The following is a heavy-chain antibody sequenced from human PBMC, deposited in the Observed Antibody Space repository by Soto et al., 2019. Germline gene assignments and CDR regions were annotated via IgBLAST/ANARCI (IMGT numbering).Heavy chain of an antibody. D-gene: IGHD5-12*01. J-gene: IGHJ6*02. V-gene: IGHV1-69*12. CDR2: IIPIFGTA. Sequence: QVQLVQSGAEVKKPGSSVKVSCKASGGTFSSYAISWVRQAPGQGLEWMGGIIPIFGTANYEQKFQGRVTLTADESTSTAYLELSSLRSEDTAVDYCARDPDSGNVIKLLYYYGMDVWGQWTTVTVSS. CDR1: GGTFSSYA. CDR3: ARDPDSGNVIKLLYYYGMDV.